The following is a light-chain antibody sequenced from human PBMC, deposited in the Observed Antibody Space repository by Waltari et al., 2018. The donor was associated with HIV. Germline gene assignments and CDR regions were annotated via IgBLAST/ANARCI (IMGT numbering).Light chain of an antibody. CDR3: CSYSGTYSYV. J-gene: IGLJ1*01. CDR2: DVT. CDR1: SSDFRFYAC. V-gene: IGLV2-11*01. Sequence: QSALTQPRSVSGSPGQSVSISCTETSSDFRFYACVSWYQQHPGKAPNLIIYDVTKRPSGVPDRFSASRSGNTASLTISGLQAEDEATYFCCSYSGTYSYVFGTGTEVSLI.